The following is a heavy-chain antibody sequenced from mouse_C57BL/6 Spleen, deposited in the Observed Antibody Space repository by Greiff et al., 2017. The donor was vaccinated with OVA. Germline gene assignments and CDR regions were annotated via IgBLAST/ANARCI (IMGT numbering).Heavy chain of an antibody. J-gene: IGHJ3*01. Sequence: VQLQQSGGGLVKPGGSLKLSCAASGFTFSSYAMSWVRQTPEKRLEWVATISDGGSYTYYPDNVKGRFTISRDNAKNNLYLQMSHLKSEDTAMYYCAREEDPSWFAYWGQGTLVTVSA. CDR1: GFTFSSYA. V-gene: IGHV5-4*01. CDR3: AREEDPSWFAY. CDR2: ISDGGSYT.